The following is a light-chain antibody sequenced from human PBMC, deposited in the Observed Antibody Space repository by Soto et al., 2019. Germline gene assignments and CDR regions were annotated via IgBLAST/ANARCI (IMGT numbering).Light chain of an antibody. J-gene: IGLJ1*01. CDR2: RND. CDR3: AAWDDSLSGHYV. CDR1: SSNIGSSY. Sequence: QSVLTQPPSVSGTPGQRVTISCSGSSSNIGSSYVYWYQQLPGTAPKLLVYRNDQRPSGVPERFSGSKSGTSASLAISALRSEDESDYYCAAWDDSLSGHYVFGAGTKVTVL. V-gene: IGLV1-47*01.